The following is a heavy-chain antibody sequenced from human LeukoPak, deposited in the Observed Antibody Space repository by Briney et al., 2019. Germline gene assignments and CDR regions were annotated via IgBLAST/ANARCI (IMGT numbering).Heavy chain of an antibody. CDR1: GFTFSSYE. Sequence: GGSLRLSCAASGFTFSSYEMNWVRQAPGKGLEWVSYITRSGDSIYYADSVKGRFTISRDNAKNSLYLQMNSLRAEDTAVYYCARDQPSSWDYFDYWGQGTLVTVSS. D-gene: IGHD6-13*01. CDR2: ITRSGDSI. J-gene: IGHJ4*02. V-gene: IGHV3-48*03. CDR3: ARDQPSSWDYFDY.